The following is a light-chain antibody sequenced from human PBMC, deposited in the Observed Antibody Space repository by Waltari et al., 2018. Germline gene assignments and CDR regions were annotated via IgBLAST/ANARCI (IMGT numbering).Light chain of an antibody. J-gene: IGLJ1*01. V-gene: IGLV2-23*01. CDR1: SNDVGTYNR. CDR3: CSYAGSSHYL. Sequence: QSALTQPASMSGSPGQSIAISCTGTSNDVGTYNRVSWYQHHPGKTPKPIIYEGSERLAGVSDRFSGSKSGNTASLTISGLQAEDEADYYCCSYAGSSHYLFGTGTRVTVL. CDR2: EGS.